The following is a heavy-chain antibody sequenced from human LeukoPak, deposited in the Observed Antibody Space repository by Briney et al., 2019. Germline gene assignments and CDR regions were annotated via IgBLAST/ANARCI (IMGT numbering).Heavy chain of an antibody. CDR2: IKRDGSEK. CDR3: ARARDYGSGKANAFDI. D-gene: IGHD3-10*01. V-gene: IGHV3-7*05. J-gene: IGHJ3*02. Sequence: GGSLRLSCAASGFTFSSYWMSWVRQAPGKGLEWVANIKRDGSEKYYVDSVKGRFTISRDNAENSLYLQMNSLRAEDTAVYYCARARDYGSGKANAFDIWGQGRIVTVSS. CDR1: GFTFSSYW.